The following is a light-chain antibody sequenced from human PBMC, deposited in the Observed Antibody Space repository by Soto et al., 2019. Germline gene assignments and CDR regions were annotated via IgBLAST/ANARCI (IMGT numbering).Light chain of an antibody. CDR3: CSYAGSDYV. V-gene: IGLV2-23*02. Sequence: QSVLTHPASVSWSPGQSLSISCTGASSDVGRYNLVSWYQQHPGKAPKLIISEVSKRPSGVSHRFSGSRSGNTASLTISGLLAEEEADYYCCSYAGSDYVFGTGTKVTVL. CDR1: SSDVGRYNL. CDR2: EVS. J-gene: IGLJ1*01.